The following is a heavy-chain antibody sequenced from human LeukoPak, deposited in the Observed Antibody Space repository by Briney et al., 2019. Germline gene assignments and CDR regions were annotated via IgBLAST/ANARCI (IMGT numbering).Heavy chain of an antibody. CDR1: GGSINNGNFF. CDR3: ARGSRIDNLAF. CDR2: VHTSGST. D-gene: IGHD1-20*01. Sequence: PSQTLSLTCTVSGGSINNGNFFWTWIRQPAGKGLEWIGRVHTSGSTNYNPSLKSRLTISLDTSKNQLSLKLSSLTAADTAVYYCARGSRIDNLAFWGQGTLVSASS. V-gene: IGHV4-61*02. J-gene: IGHJ4*02.